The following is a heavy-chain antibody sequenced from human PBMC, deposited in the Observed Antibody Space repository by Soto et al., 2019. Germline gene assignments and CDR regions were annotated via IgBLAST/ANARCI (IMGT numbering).Heavy chain of an antibody. Sequence: ASVKVSCKASGGTFGSYAISWVRQAPGQGLEWMGGIIPIFGTANYAQKFQGRVTITADESTSTAYMELSSLRSEDTAVYYCARSKRWLQLFDYWGQGTLVTVSS. J-gene: IGHJ4*02. CDR3: ARSKRWLQLFDY. V-gene: IGHV1-69*13. D-gene: IGHD5-12*01. CDR1: GGTFGSYA. CDR2: IIPIFGTA.